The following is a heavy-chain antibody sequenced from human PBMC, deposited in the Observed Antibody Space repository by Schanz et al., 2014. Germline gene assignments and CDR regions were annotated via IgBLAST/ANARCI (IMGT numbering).Heavy chain of an antibody. CDR1: GFTFTNYA. CDR2: MSYDGSNK. D-gene: IGHD2-21*02. CDR3: ARPSDSSWYMDV. V-gene: IGHV3-30-3*01. J-gene: IGHJ6*03. Sequence: VQLLESGGGLVQPGGSLRLSCAASGFTFTNYAMTWVRQAPGKGLEWVAVMSYDGSNKYYADSVKGRFTISRDNAKNSLYLQMNSLRAEDTAVYYCARPSDSSWYMDVWGKGTTVTVSS.